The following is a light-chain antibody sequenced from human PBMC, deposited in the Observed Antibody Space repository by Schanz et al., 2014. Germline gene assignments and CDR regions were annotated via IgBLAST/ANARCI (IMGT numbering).Light chain of an antibody. CDR1: QGISSS. CDR2: AAS. Sequence: IQLTQSPSSLSASVGDRVTITCRASQGISSSLAWYQQKPGKAPKLLYAASTLQSGVPSRFSGSGSGTDFTLTISSLQPEDFATYYCQQFNSYPITFGQGTRLEIK. CDR3: QQFNSYPIT. J-gene: IGKJ5*01. V-gene: IGKV1-9*01.